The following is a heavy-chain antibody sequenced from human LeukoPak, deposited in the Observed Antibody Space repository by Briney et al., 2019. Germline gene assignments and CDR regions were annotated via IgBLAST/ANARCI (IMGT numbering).Heavy chain of an antibody. D-gene: IGHD2/OR15-2a*01. Sequence: GGSLRLSCAASGFTFSNSAVNWVRQAPGKGLEWVSAISGSGGSTYYADSVKGRFTISRDNSKNTLYLQMNSLRAEDTAVYYCARDEPSPDSTDLDYWGQGTLVTVSS. CDR3: ARDEPSPDSTDLDY. CDR1: GFTFSNSA. V-gene: IGHV3-23*01. J-gene: IGHJ4*02. CDR2: ISGSGGST.